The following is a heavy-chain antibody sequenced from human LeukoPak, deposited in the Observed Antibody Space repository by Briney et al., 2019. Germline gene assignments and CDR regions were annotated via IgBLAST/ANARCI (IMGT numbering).Heavy chain of an antibody. CDR3: ARDRWTVGAFDI. CDR2: VYHTGTT. CDR1: GDSTNSGGYY. Sequence: SETLSLTCSVSGDSTNSGGYYWSWIRQLPGKGLEWIGYVYHTGTTYYIPSLESRVTLSVDTSKNQFSLKLNSVTAADTAVYYCARDRWTVGAFDIWGQGTLVTVSS. J-gene: IGHJ3*02. D-gene: IGHD3/OR15-3a*01. V-gene: IGHV4-31*03.